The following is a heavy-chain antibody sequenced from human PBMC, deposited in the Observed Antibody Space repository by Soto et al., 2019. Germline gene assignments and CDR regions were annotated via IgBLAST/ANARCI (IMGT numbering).Heavy chain of an antibody. D-gene: IGHD6-19*01. Sequence: SSETLSLTCTVSGGSISSGGYYWSWIRQHPGKGLEWIGYIYYSGSTYYNPSLKSRVTISVDTSKNQFSLKLSSVTAADTAVYYCAREIHSRGWTYYFDYWGQGTPVTVSS. V-gene: IGHV4-31*03. J-gene: IGHJ4*02. CDR3: AREIHSRGWTYYFDY. CDR2: IYYSGST. CDR1: GGSISSGGYY.